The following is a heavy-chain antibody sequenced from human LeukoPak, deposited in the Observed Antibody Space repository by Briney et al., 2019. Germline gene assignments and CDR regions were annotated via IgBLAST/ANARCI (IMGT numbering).Heavy chain of an antibody. CDR1: GFTFSSYA. CDR2: ISGSGGST. Sequence: PGGSLRLSCAASGFTFSSYAMSWVRQAPGKGLEWVSAISGSGGSTYYADSVKGWFTISRDNSKNTLYLQMNSLRAEDTAVYYCAKDIRKAVAGSIFDYWGQGTLVTVSS. CDR3: AKDIRKAVAGSIFDY. V-gene: IGHV3-23*01. D-gene: IGHD6-19*01. J-gene: IGHJ4*02.